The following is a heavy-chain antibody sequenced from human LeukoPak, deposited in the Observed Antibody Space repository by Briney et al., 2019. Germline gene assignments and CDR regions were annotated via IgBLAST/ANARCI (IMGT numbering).Heavy chain of an antibody. D-gene: IGHD6-19*01. CDR2: IQYDGNKR. J-gene: IGHJ4*02. CDR1: TFAFSSYG. V-gene: IGHV3-30*02. Sequence: GGSLRLSCAASTFAFSSYGMHWVRRAPGKGLGCVAFIQYDGNKRYYADSVKGRFTISRDNSKNTLYLQMNSLRPEDTALYYCANTMYSSAWSPFDYWGRGTLVTVS. CDR3: ANTMYSSAWSPFDY.